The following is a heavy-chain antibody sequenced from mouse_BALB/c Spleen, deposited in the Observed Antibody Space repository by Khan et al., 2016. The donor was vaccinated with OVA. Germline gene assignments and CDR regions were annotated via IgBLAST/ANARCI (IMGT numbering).Heavy chain of an antibody. CDR2: INPYTGDT. J-gene: IGHJ1*01. V-gene: IGHV1-37*01. CDR1: GYSFTGYF. Sequence: VQLQQSGPELVKPGASVKIFCKASGYSFTGYFMNWVKQSHGKSLEWIGRINPYTGDTFYNQKFKGKATLTVDKSSSTAHKELLSLTSEDSAGHCGGKGDDYETWYFDVWGPGTTVTGST. D-gene: IGHD2-4*01. CDR3: GKGDDYETWYFDV.